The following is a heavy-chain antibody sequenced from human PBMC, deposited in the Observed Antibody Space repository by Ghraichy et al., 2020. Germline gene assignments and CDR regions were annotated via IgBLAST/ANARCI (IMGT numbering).Heavy chain of an antibody. V-gene: IGHV3-23*01. CDR1: GFTFSTYA. J-gene: IGHJ4*02. CDR2: ISGDATNT. D-gene: IGHD2-15*01. Sequence: GGSLRLSCAASGFTFSTYAMGWVRQAPGKGLEWVSSISGDATNTYYVGSVKGRFTISRDNFKNTVYLQMNGLTAEDTAVYFCARGESSCCYRKFDYWGQGALVTVSS. CDR3: ARGESSCCYRKFDY.